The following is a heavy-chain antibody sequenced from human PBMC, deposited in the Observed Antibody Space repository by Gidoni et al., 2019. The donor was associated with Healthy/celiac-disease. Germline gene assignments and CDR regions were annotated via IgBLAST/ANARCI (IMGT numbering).Heavy chain of an antibody. J-gene: IGHJ4*02. Sequence: QLQLQESGPGLVKPSETLSLTCTVPGGSISSSSYYWGWIRQPPGKGLEWIGSIYYSGSTYYNPSLKSRATISVDTSKNQFSLKLSSVTAADTAVYYCASNLMVRGVITQEDYWGQGTLVTVSS. CDR2: IYYSGST. CDR3: ASNLMVRGVITQEDY. V-gene: IGHV4-39*01. D-gene: IGHD3-10*01. CDR1: GGSISSSSYY.